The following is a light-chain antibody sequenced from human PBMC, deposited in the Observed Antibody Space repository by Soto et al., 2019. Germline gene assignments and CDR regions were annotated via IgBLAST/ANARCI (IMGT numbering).Light chain of an antibody. J-gene: IGLJ1*01. Sequence: QSVLTQPPAVSGTPGQKVTISCSGSSSNIGSNTINWYQHLPGTAPKLLMYTNDQRPSGVPDRFSGSKSGTSASLAISGLQSEDEADYYCAAWDDSLNDYVFGTGTKLTVL. CDR2: TND. CDR1: SSNIGSNT. V-gene: IGLV1-44*01. CDR3: AAWDDSLNDYV.